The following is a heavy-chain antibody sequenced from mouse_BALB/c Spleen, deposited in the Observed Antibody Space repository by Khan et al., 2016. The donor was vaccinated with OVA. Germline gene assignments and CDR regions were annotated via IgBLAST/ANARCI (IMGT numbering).Heavy chain of an antibody. V-gene: IGHV5-6-5*01. Sequence: EVELVESGGGLVKPGGSLKLSCTASGFTFSSYAMSWVRQTPEKRLEWVASISSGGSTYSPDSVKGRFTISRDDARNILYLQMSGLRSEDTAMYYCTRLVDYWGQGTSVTVSS. CDR3: TRLVDY. J-gene: IGHJ4*01. CDR1: GFTFSSYA. CDR2: ISSGGST.